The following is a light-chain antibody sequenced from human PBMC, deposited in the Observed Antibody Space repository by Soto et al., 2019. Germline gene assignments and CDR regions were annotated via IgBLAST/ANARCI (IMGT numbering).Light chain of an antibody. CDR2: DVS. CDR1: SSDVGGYNY. CDR3: CSYAGSYTVV. Sequence: QSVLTQPRSVSGSPGQSVTISCTGTSSDVGGYNYVSWYQQHPGKAPKLMIYDVSKRPSGVPDRFSGSKSGNPASLTISGLQAEDEADYSCCSYAGSYTVVFGTGTKLTVL. V-gene: IGLV2-11*01. J-gene: IGLJ1*01.